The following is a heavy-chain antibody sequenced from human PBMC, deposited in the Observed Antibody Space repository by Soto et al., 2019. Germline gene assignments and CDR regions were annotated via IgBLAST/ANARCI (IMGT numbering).Heavy chain of an antibody. CDR2: MNPNSGNT. D-gene: IGHD2-21*02. CDR1: GYTFTSYD. J-gene: IGHJ4*02. CDR3: ARGGGDI. Sequence: QVQLVQSGAEVKKPGASVKVSCKASGYTFTSYDINWVRQATGQGLEWMGWMNPNSGNTGYAQKVQGRVTLTSNTSIGTAYMELSRLRSEGRAVYYWARGGGDIWGQGTLVTVSS. V-gene: IGHV1-8*01.